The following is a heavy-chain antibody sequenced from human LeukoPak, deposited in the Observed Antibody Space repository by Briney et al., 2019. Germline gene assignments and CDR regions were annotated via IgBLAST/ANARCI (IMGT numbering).Heavy chain of an antibody. CDR2: IYPGDSDT. Sequence: GESLKISCKGSGYSFTSYWIGWVRKMPGKGLEWMGIIYPGDSDTRYSPSFQGQVTISADKSISTAYLQWSSLKASDTAMYYCARSGYSSGWYMYYFDYWGQGTLVTVSS. V-gene: IGHV5-51*01. CDR3: ARSGYSSGWYMYYFDY. CDR1: GYSFTSYW. D-gene: IGHD6-19*01. J-gene: IGHJ4*02.